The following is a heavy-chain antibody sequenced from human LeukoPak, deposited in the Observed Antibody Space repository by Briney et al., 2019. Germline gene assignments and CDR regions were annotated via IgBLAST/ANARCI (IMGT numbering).Heavy chain of an antibody. V-gene: IGHV4-34*01. Sequence: PSETLSLTCAVYGGSFSGYYWSWIRRPPGKGLEWIGEINHSGSTNYNPSLKSRVTISVDTSKNQFSLKLSSVTAADTAVYYCARTISLGALDYWGRGTLVTVSS. CDR1: GGSFSGYY. D-gene: IGHD1-26*01. CDR3: ARTISLGALDY. CDR2: INHSGST. J-gene: IGHJ4*02.